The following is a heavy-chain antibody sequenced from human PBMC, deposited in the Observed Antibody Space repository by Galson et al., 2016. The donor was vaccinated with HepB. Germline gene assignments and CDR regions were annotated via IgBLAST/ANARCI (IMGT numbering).Heavy chain of an antibody. D-gene: IGHD3-3*01. J-gene: IGHJ4*02. CDR1: GFIFRNAW. V-gene: IGHV3-15*01. CDR2: IKTETDGGTT. CDR3: TPSGLIRYLQWLFFFDY. Sequence: SLRLSCAASGFIFRNAWMNWVRQSPGKGLEWVGRIKTETDGGTTDYAAPVKGRFIISRDDEKNTLFRQMNSLKTEDTAVYFCTPSGLIRYLQWLFFFDYWGQGTLVTVSP.